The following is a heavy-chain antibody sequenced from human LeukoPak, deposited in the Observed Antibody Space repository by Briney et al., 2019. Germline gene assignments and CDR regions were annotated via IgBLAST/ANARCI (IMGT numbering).Heavy chain of an antibody. CDR3: ARDQEHCSGTSCYPYWYDS. CDR1: GASITSYH. D-gene: IGHD2-2*01. Sequence: SETLSLTCTVSGASITSYHWSWIRQPAGKGLEWIGRMFYSGNTDYNPSLKSRLTMSIDTSKNQFSLKLSSVTAADTAVYFCARDQEHCSGTSCYPYWYDSWGQGTLVTVSS. CDR2: MFYSGNT. J-gene: IGHJ5*01. V-gene: IGHV4-4*07.